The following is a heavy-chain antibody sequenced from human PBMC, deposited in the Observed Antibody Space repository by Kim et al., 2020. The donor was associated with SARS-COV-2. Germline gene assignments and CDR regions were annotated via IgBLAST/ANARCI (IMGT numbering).Heavy chain of an antibody. V-gene: IGHV3-23*01. D-gene: IGHD3-10*01. CDR3: AKMVRGVITHYYYYYYGMDV. Sequence: RFTISRDNSKNTLYLQMNSLIAEDTAVYYCAKMVRGVITHYYYYYYGMDVWGQGTTVTVSS. J-gene: IGHJ6*02.